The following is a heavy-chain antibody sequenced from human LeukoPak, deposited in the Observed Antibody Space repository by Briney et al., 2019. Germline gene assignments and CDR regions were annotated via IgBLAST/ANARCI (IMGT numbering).Heavy chain of an antibody. Sequence: GASVKVSCKASGYTFTSYGISWVRQAPGQGLEWMGWISAYNGNTNYAQKLQGRVTMTTDTSTSTAYMGLRSLRSDDTAVYYCARSTIYYYYGMDVWGQGTTVTVSS. D-gene: IGHD1-14*01. V-gene: IGHV1-18*01. CDR1: GYTFTSYG. CDR2: ISAYNGNT. CDR3: ARSTIYYYYGMDV. J-gene: IGHJ6*02.